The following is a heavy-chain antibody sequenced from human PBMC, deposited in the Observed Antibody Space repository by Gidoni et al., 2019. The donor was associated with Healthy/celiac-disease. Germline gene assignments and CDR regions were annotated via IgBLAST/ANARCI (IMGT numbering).Heavy chain of an antibody. CDR1: GGSVSRYY. V-gene: IGHV4-34*01. CDR2: NNHSGST. J-gene: IGHJ4*02. D-gene: IGHD1-26*01. Sequence: QVQLQQWGAGLLEPSATLSLACAVYGGSVSRYYWSWIRQPPGKGLEWIGENNHSGSTNHNPSLKSRVTISVDTSKNQFSLKLSAVTAADTAVYYCAREKLRSSDYWGQGTLVTVSS. CDR3: AREKLRSSDY.